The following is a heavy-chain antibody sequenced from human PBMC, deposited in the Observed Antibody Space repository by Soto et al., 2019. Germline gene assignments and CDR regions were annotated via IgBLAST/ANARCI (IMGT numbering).Heavy chain of an antibody. D-gene: IGHD1-1*01. Sequence: LRLSCAASGFTFSSYGMHWVRQAPGKGLEWVAVISYDGSNKYYADSVKGRFTISRDNSKNTLYLQMNSLRAEGTAVYYCAKAQRWYYYYMDVWGKGTTVTVSS. CDR2: ISYDGSNK. J-gene: IGHJ6*03. CDR3: AKAQRWYYYYMDV. CDR1: GFTFSSYG. V-gene: IGHV3-30*18.